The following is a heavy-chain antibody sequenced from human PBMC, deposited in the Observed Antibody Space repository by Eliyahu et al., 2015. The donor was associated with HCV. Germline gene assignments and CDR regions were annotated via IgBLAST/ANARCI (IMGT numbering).Heavy chain of an antibody. CDR3: AAGRDDFWSGYLFSGMDV. Sequence: GQRLEWIGWIVVGSGNTNYAQKFQERVTISRDMSTSTAYMELSSLRSEDTAVYYCAAGRDDFWSGYLFSGMDVWGQGTTV. CDR2: IVVGSGNT. J-gene: IGHJ6*02. D-gene: IGHD3-3*01. V-gene: IGHV1-58*01.